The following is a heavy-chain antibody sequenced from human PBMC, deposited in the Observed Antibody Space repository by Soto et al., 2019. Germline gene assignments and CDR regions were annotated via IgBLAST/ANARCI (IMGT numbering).Heavy chain of an antibody. D-gene: IGHD3-10*01. CDR3: ARSISMVRGVIIGWFDP. J-gene: IGHJ5*02. CDR2: IYYSGST. V-gene: IGHV4-59*01. CDR1: GGSISSYY. Sequence: SETLSLTCTVSGGSISSYYWSWIRQPPGKGLEWIGYIYYSGSTNYNPSLKSRVTISVDTSKNQFSLKLSSVTAADTAVYYCARSISMVRGVIIGWFDPWGQGTLVSVPS.